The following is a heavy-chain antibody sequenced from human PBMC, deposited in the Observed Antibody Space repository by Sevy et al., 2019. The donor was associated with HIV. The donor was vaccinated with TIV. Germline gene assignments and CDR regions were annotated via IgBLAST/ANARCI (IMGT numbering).Heavy chain of an antibody. Sequence: GGSLRLTCAASGFSFNDHAMHWVRQVPGKGLEWVSGFSWDSRNIGYADSVKGRFTISRDNANHFLYLEMNSLRPEDTAFYYCAKDINRGCDGINCYPYYYYFYGLDVWGQGTTVTVSS. CDR1: GFSFNDHA. D-gene: IGHD2-21*01. V-gene: IGHV3-9*01. CDR2: FSWDSRNI. J-gene: IGHJ6*02. CDR3: AKDINRGCDGINCYPYYYYFYGLDV.